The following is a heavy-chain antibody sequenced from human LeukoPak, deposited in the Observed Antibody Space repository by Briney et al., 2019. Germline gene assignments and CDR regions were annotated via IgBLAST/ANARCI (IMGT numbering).Heavy chain of an antibody. CDR1: GGSINSHN. D-gene: IGHD1-7*01. V-gene: IGHV4-4*07. Sequence: KSSETLSLTCTVSGGSINSHNWSWIRQPAGKGLEWIGRIYSSGSTNYNPSLKSRVTMSVDTSKNQFSLKLSSVTAADTAVYYCASWNSDYSFDYWGQGTLVTVSS. CDR3: ASWNSDYSFDY. J-gene: IGHJ4*02. CDR2: IYSSGST.